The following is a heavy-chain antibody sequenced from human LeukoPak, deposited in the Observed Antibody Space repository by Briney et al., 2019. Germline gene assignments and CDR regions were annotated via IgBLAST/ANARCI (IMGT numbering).Heavy chain of an antibody. J-gene: IGHJ3*02. CDR2: MYYNRST. D-gene: IGHD3-22*01. Sequence: SETLSLTCTVSGGSISSYYWSWIRQPPGKGLEWIGYMYYNRSTNYNPSLKSRVTISVNTSKNQFSLKLSSVTAADTAVYYCARGGGYFLIDAFDIWGLGTMVTVSS. V-gene: IGHV4-59*01. CDR3: ARGGGYFLIDAFDI. CDR1: GGSISSYY.